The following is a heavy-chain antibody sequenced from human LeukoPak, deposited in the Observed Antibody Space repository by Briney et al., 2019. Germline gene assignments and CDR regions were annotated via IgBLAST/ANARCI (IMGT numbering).Heavy chain of an antibody. CDR1: GFTFSSYS. CDR2: ISSSSSYI. J-gene: IGHJ3*02. D-gene: IGHD3-9*01. CDR3: ARRRTEDYDILTGSDAFDI. Sequence: GGSLRLSCAASGFTFSSYSMNWVRQAPGKGLEWVSSISSSSSYIYYADSVKGRFTISRDNAKNSLYLQMNSLRAEDTAVYYCARRRTEDYDILTGSDAFDIWGQGTMVTVSS. V-gene: IGHV3-21*01.